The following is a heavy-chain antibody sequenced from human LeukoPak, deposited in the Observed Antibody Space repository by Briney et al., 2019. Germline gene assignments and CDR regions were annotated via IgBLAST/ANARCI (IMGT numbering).Heavy chain of an antibody. Sequence: SETLSLTCTVSGYSISSGYYWGWIRQPPGKGLEWIGSIYHNGNTYYNTSLKSRVTISVDTSKNQFSLKLSSVTAADTAVYYCARLLGTVDAFDIWGQGTMVTVSS. CDR1: GYSISSGYY. J-gene: IGHJ3*02. CDR2: IYHNGNT. V-gene: IGHV4-38-2*02. CDR3: ARLLGTVDAFDI. D-gene: IGHD3/OR15-3a*01.